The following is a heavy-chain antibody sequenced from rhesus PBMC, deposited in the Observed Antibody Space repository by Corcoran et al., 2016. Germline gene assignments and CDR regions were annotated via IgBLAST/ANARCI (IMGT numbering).Heavy chain of an antibody. Sequence: QVKLQESGPGLVKPLETLSLTCAVSGGSISSNYWSWIHQPPGKGLEWIGRIYGSGGSTDYNPSLKSRVTISTDTSKNQFSLTLSSVTAADTAVYYCARNPTVTNHHYFDYWGQGVLVTVSS. CDR1: GGSISSNY. D-gene: IGHD4-35*01. J-gene: IGHJ4*01. CDR3: ARNPTVTNHHYFDY. CDR2: IYGSGGST. V-gene: IGHV4-160*01.